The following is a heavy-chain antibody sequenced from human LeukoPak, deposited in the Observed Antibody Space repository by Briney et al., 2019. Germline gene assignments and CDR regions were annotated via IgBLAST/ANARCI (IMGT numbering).Heavy chain of an antibody. CDR2: IYYSGST. V-gene: IGHV4-34*01. CDR1: GGSFSGYF. Sequence: SETLSLTCAIYGGSFSGYFWSWIRQPPGKGLEWSGSIYYSGSTYYNPSLKSRVTISVDTSKNQFSLKRSSVTAADTAVYYCAREAVAGGSGSNYYYYGADVWGQGTTVTVSS. D-gene: IGHD3-10*01. CDR3: AREAVAGGSGSNYYYYGADV. J-gene: IGHJ6*02.